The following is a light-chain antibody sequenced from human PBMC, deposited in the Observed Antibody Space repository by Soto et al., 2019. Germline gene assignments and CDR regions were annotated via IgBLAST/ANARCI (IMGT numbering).Light chain of an antibody. Sequence: EIALTQSPGTLSLSPGEGATLSCRASQSVSSTYLAWYQQKPGQAPRLLIYGASSRASGIPDRFSGSGSGTDFTLTINRLEPEDFAEYYCQQYSGPGMYTFGQGTKLEIK. CDR1: QSVSSTY. V-gene: IGKV3-20*01. J-gene: IGKJ2*01. CDR3: QQYSGPGMYT. CDR2: GAS.